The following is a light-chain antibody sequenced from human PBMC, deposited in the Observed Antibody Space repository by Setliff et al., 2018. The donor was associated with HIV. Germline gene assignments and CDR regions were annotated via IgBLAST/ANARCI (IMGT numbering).Light chain of an antibody. J-gene: IGLJ3*02. CDR1: SSVVGASNS. CDR2: DVS. Sequence: QSALTQPRSVSGSPGQSVTISCTGTSSVVGASNSVSWYQHHPGKAPKVIIYDVSDRPSGVPDRFSGSKSGNTASLTISGLQAEDEADYYCSSYTASSTVVFGGGTKVTVL. V-gene: IGLV2-11*01. CDR3: SSYTASSTVV.